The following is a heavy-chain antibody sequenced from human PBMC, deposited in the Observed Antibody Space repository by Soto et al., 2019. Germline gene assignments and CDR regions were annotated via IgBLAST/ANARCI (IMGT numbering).Heavy chain of an antibody. CDR3: ARGRIQGSWYDP. CDR2: INHSGST. J-gene: IGHJ5*02. CDR1: GGSFSASY. V-gene: IGHV4-34*01. D-gene: IGHD3-10*01. Sequence: SETLSLTCTVHGGSFSASYWSWIRQPPGKGLEWIGEINHSGSTNYNPSLKSRVTISVDTSKNQLSLKLSSVTAADTAVYYCARGRIQGSWYDPWGQGTLVTVSS.